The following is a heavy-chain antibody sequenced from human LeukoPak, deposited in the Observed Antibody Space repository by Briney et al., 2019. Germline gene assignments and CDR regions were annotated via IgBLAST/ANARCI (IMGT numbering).Heavy chain of an antibody. J-gene: IGHJ4*02. CDR2: IYYSGST. D-gene: IGHD6-6*01. CDR1: GGSISSSSYY. CDR3: ARDLVHPYSKQLHQYFDY. V-gene: IGHV4-39*07. Sequence: PSETLSLTCTVSGGSISSSSYYWGWIRQPPGKGLEWIGSIYYSGSTYYNPSLKSRVTISVDTSKNQFSLKLSSVTAADTAVYYCARDLVHPYSKQLHQYFDYWGQGTLVTVSS.